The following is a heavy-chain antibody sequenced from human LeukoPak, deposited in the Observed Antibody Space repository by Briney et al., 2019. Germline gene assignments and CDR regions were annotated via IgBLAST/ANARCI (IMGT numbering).Heavy chain of an antibody. D-gene: IGHD6-19*01. Sequence: GASVKVSCKASGYTFTSYAMHWVRQAPGQRLEWMGWINAGNGNTKYSQKFQGRVTITRDTSASTAYMELSSLRSEDTAVYHCARVPFQWPIDYWGQGTLVTVSS. J-gene: IGHJ4*02. V-gene: IGHV1-3*01. CDR2: INAGNGNT. CDR3: ARVPFQWPIDY. CDR1: GYTFTSYA.